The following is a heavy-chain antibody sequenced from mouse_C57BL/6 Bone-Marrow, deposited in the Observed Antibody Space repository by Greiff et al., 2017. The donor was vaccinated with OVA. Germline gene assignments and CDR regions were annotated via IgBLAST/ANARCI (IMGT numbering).Heavy chain of an antibody. V-gene: IGHV3-6*01. J-gene: IGHJ2*01. Sequence: EVKLQESGPGLVKPSQSLSLTCSVTGYSITSGYYWNWIRQFPGNKLEWMGYISYDGSNNYNPSLKNRISITRDTSKNQFFLKLNSVTTEDTATYYCATTVVEGDYWGQGTTLTVSS. D-gene: IGHD1-1*01. CDR1: GYSITSGYY. CDR3: ATTVVEGDY. CDR2: ISYDGSN.